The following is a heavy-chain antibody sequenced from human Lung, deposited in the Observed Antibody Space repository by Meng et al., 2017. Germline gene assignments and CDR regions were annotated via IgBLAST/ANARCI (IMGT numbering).Heavy chain of an antibody. J-gene: IGHJ2*01. CDR3: AREPYYYGSGSYSSYWYFDL. V-gene: IGHV4-31*03. CDR2: IYYSGST. Sequence: QHADAGPGRVKPSHALSPTSTCPGRFISSGGYYWSWSRQHPGKGLEGIGYIYYSGSTYYNPSLKSRVTISVDTSKNQFSLKLSSVTAADTAVYYCAREPYYYGSGSYSSYWYFDLWGRGTLVTVSS. D-gene: IGHD3-10*01. CDR1: GRFISSGGYY.